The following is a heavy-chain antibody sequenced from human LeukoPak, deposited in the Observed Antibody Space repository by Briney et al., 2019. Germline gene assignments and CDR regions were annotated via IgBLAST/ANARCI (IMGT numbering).Heavy chain of an antibody. V-gene: IGHV4-59*01. CDR2: IYYSGST. CDR1: GGSISSYY. J-gene: IGHJ6*02. CDR3: ARVHSPIRRFLEWSLGSYYYYGMDV. D-gene: IGHD3-3*01. Sequence: SETLSLTCTVSGGSISSYYWSWIRQPPGKGLEWIGHIYYSGSTNYNPSLKSRVTISVDTSKNQFSLKLSSVTAADTAVYYCARVHSPIRRFLEWSLGSYYYYGMDVWGQGTTVTVSS.